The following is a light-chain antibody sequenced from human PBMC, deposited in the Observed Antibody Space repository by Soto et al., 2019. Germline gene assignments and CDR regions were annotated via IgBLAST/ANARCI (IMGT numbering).Light chain of an antibody. CDR3: QHYDGSPPWT. CDR1: QSVSSTS. Sequence: EIVLTESPGTLSFSPGDRATLSCRASQSVSSTSLAWYQHKPGQAPRLLIYAASNRATGIPDRFSGGGSGTDFTLTISRLEPEDFALYYCQHYDGSPPWTFGQGTKVDIK. J-gene: IGKJ1*01. V-gene: IGKV3-20*01. CDR2: AAS.